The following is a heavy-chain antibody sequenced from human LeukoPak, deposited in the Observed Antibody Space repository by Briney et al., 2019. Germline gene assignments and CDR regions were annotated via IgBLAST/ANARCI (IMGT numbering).Heavy chain of an antibody. CDR1: GYTFTGYY. D-gene: IGHD5-12*01. Sequence: GASVKVSCKASGYTFTGYYMHWVRQAPGQGLEWMGWINPNSGGTNYAQKFQGWVTMTRDTSISTAYMELSRLRSDDTAVYYCARDLGEGGYDCFDYWGQGTLVTVSS. V-gene: IGHV1-2*04. J-gene: IGHJ4*02. CDR3: ARDLGEGGYDCFDY. CDR2: INPNSGGT.